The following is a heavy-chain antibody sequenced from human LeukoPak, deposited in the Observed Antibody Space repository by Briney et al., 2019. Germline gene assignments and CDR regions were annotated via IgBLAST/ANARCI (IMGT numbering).Heavy chain of an antibody. CDR2: IRYDGSNK. V-gene: IGHV3-30*02. CDR3: AKAGHGSSWSGDYYYYYYTDV. CDR1: GFTFSSYG. Sequence: PGGSLRPSCAASGFTFSSYGMHWVRQAPGKGLEWVAFIRYDGSNKYYADSVKGRFTISRDNSKNTLYLQMNSLRAEDTAVYYCAKAGHGSSWSGDYYYYYYTDVWGKGTTVTVSS. J-gene: IGHJ6*03. D-gene: IGHD6-13*01.